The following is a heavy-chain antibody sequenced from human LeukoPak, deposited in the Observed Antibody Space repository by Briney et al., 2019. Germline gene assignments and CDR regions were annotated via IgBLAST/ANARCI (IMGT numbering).Heavy chain of an antibody. CDR1: GGSITQTNY. V-gene: IGHV4-59*01. CDR2: IYYNGES. Sequence: SGTLSLTCDVSGGSITQTNYWTWVRQPPGKGLEWIGYIYYNGESNYNPSLKSRVTISVDTSKNQFALRLTSVSAADTAVYYCARDRGVMGFDSWGQGTLVTVSS. CDR3: ARDRGVMGFDS. J-gene: IGHJ4*02. D-gene: IGHD3-10*01.